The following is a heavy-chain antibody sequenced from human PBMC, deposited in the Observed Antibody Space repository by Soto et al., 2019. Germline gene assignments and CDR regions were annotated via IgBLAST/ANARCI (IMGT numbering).Heavy chain of an antibody. Sequence: SVKVSCKASGGTFSSYTISWVRQAPGQGLEWMGRIIPILGIANYAQKFQGRATITADKSTSTAYMELSSLRSEDTAVYYCARDFEFVVVAATGAFEIWGQGTMVTVSS. V-gene: IGHV1-69*04. CDR1: GGTFSSYT. CDR2: IIPILGIA. D-gene: IGHD2-15*01. J-gene: IGHJ3*02. CDR3: ARDFEFVVVAATGAFEI.